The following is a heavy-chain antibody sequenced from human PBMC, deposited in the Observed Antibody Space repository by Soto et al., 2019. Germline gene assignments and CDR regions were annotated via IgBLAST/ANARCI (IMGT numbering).Heavy chain of an antibody. CDR1: GGSFSGYY. Sequence: GPGPWPASETLSLTCAVYGGSFSGYYWSWIRQPPGKGLEWIGEINHSGSTNYNPSLKSRVTISVDTSKNQFSLKLSSVTAADTAVYYCAREVPGSVEGGYTNWFDPWGQGTLVTVSS. J-gene: IGHJ5*02. CDR3: AREVPGSVEGGYTNWFDP. CDR2: INHSGST. V-gene: IGHV4-34*01. D-gene: IGHD6-13*01.